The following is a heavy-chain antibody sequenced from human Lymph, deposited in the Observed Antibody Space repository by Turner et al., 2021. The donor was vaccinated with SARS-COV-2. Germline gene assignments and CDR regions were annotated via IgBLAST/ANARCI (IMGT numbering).Heavy chain of an antibody. D-gene: IGHD1-26*01. Sequence: QVQLVQSGAEVKKPGSSVKVSCKASGGTFSTYAISWVRQAPGQGLEWMGGIIPILGIANYEQKFQGRVTITADKSTSTDYMELSSLRSEDTAVYHCARRHSGNYDAFDIWGQGTMVTVSS. CDR2: IIPILGIA. CDR1: GGTFSTYA. J-gene: IGHJ3*02. V-gene: IGHV1-69*10. CDR3: ARRHSGNYDAFDI.